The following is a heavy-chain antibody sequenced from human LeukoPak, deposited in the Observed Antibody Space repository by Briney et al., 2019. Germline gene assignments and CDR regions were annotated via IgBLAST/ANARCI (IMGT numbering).Heavy chain of an antibody. CDR3: AKEGPGGGGYFDD. V-gene: IGHV3-23*01. D-gene: IGHD3-16*01. CDR1: GFTFSSYI. J-gene: IGHJ4*02. CDR2: IGGSGDST. Sequence: GGSLRLSCAASGFTFSSYIMSWVRQAPGKGLEWVSLIGGSGDSTYYADSVKGRFTISRDDSKNTLYLRMNSLRADDTAVYYCAKEGPGGGGYFDDWGQGTLVTVSS.